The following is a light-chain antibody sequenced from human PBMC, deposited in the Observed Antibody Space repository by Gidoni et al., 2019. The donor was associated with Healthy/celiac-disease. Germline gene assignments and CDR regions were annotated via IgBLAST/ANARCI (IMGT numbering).Light chain of an antibody. Sequence: DIQMTQSPSSLSASVGDRVTITCRASQSISSYLNWYQQKPGKDHKLLIYAASSLQSGVPSRFSGSGSGTDFTLTISSLQPEDFATYYCQQSYSTPGFGPGTKVDIK. CDR2: AAS. V-gene: IGKV1-39*01. CDR1: QSISSY. J-gene: IGKJ3*01. CDR3: QQSYSTPG.